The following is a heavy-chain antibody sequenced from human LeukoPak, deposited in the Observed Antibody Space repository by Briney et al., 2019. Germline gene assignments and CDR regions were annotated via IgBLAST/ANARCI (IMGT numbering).Heavy chain of an antibody. CDR1: GGSFSGYY. CDR2: INHSGST. J-gene: IGHJ6*03. CDR3: AGEYYYYYYMDV. V-gene: IGHV4-34*01. Sequence: PSETLSLTCAVYGGSFSGYYWGWIRQPSGKGLEWIEEINHSGSTNYNPSLKSRVTISVDTSKNQFSLKLSSVTAADTAVYYCAGEYYYYYYMDVWGKGTTVTVSS.